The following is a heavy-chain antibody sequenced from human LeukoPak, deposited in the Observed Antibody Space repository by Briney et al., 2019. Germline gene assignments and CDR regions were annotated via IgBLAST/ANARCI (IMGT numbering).Heavy chain of an antibody. V-gene: IGHV4-59*01. J-gene: IGHJ5*02. CDR2: IYYSGST. CDR1: GGSISSYY. CDR3: ASIHIAGAGTAGWFDP. D-gene: IGHD6-13*01. Sequence: SETLSLTCTVSGGSISSYYWSWIRQPPGKGLEWIGYIYYSGSTNYNPSLKSRVTISVDTSKNQFSLKLSSVTAADTAVYYCASIHIAGAGTAGWFDPWGQGTLVTVSS.